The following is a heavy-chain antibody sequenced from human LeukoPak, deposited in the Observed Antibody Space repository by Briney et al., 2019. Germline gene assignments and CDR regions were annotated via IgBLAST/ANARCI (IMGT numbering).Heavy chain of an antibody. Sequence: GGSLRLSCVASGLTFGNYGMNWVRQAPGKGLEWVSSIGGGGYTTYYADSVRGRFTISRDNSKNSMYLQMSSLRAEDTAVYYCARNPAPWEQQLGKFWFDPWGQGTLVTVSS. CDR1: GLTFGNYG. D-gene: IGHD6-13*01. J-gene: IGHJ5*02. CDR3: ARNPAPWEQQLGKFWFDP. CDR2: IGGGGYTT. V-gene: IGHV3-23*01.